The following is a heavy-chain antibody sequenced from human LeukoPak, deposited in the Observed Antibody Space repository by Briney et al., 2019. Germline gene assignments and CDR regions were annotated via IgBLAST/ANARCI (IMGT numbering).Heavy chain of an antibody. D-gene: IGHD3-3*01. V-gene: IGHV4-34*01. Sequence: PSETLSLTCAVYGGSFSGYYWSWIRQPPGKGLEWIGEINHSGSTNYNPSLKSRGTISADTSKNQFSLKLSSVTAADTAVYYCARAHTLYYDFWSGYYKTNWFDPWGQGTLVTVSS. CDR1: GGSFSGYY. CDR2: INHSGST. CDR3: ARAHTLYYDFWSGYYKTNWFDP. J-gene: IGHJ5*02.